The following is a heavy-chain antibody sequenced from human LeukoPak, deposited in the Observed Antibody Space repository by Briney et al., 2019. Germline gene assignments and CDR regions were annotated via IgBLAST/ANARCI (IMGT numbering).Heavy chain of an antibody. CDR1: GGPFSGYY. Sequence: SETLSLTCAVYGGPFSGYYWSWIRQPPGKGLEWIGEINHSGSTNYNPSLKSRVTISVDTSKNQFSLKLSSVTAADTAVYYCARHASGYSYGYYYYYYMDVWGKGTTVTISS. V-gene: IGHV4-34*01. J-gene: IGHJ6*03. D-gene: IGHD5-18*01. CDR3: ARHASGYSYGYYYYYYMDV. CDR2: INHSGST.